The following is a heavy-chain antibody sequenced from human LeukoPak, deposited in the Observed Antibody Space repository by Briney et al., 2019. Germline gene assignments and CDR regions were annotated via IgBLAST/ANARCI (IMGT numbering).Heavy chain of an antibody. CDR2: ISYDGNNK. Sequence: GGSLRLSCAASGFTFSNYGMHWVRQAPGKGLEWVAVISYDGNNKYYADSVKGRFTISRDNSKNTLYLQMNSLRAEDTAVYYCAKGSLSSSWSDYFDYWGQGTLVTVSS. D-gene: IGHD6-13*01. CDR1: GFTFSNYG. CDR3: AKGSLSSSWSDYFDY. V-gene: IGHV3-30*18. J-gene: IGHJ4*02.